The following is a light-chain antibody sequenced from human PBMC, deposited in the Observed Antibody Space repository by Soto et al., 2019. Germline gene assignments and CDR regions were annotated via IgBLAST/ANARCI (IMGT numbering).Light chain of an antibody. V-gene: IGKV1-9*01. Sequence: DIQLTQSPSFLSASVGDRVTITCRASQGISNYLAWYHQKPGKAPKLLIHTASTLQSGVPSRFSGSGSGTEFTLPISSLQLEDFATYYCQQRHSYPITFGQGTRLETK. CDR3: QQRHSYPIT. CDR2: TAS. CDR1: QGISNY. J-gene: IGKJ5*01.